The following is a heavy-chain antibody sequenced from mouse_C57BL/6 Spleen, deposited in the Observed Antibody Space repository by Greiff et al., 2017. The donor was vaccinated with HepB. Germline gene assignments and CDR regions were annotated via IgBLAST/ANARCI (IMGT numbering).Heavy chain of an antibody. CDR3: ARGGGTTYYFDY. V-gene: IGHV1-50*01. J-gene: IGHJ2*01. D-gene: IGHD2-14*01. CDR1: GYAFTSYW. Sequence: QVQLQQPGAELVKPGASVKLSCKASGYAFTSYWMQWVKQRPGQGLEWIGEIDPSDSYTNYNQKFKGKATLTVDTSSSTAYMQLSSLTSEDSAVYYCARGGGTTYYFDYWGQGTTLTVSS. CDR2: IDPSDSYT.